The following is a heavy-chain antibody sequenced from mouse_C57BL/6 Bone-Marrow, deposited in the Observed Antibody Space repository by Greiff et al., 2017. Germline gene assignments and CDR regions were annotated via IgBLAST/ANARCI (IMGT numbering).Heavy chain of an antibody. CDR2: INPSSGYT. CDR3: APTTVDFDY. J-gene: IGHJ2*01. Sequence: VQRVESGAELAKPGASVKLSCKASGYTFTSYWMHWVKQRPGQGLEWIGYINPSSGYTKYNQKFKDKATLTADKSSSTAYMQLSSLTYEDSAVYYCAPTTVDFDYWGQGTTLTVSS. CDR1: GYTFTSYW. V-gene: IGHV1-7*01. D-gene: IGHD1-1*01.